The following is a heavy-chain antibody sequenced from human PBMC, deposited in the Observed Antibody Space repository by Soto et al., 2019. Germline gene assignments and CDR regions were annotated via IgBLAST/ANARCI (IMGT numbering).Heavy chain of an antibody. J-gene: IGHJ6*02. CDR3: ARQGKDYHPSTTGYGMDV. CDR1: GYSFTSYW. V-gene: IGHV5-51*01. CDR2: IYPGDSDT. D-gene: IGHD1-1*01. Sequence: GESLNSSCKGSGYSFTSYWIGWVRQMPGKGLEWMGIIYPGDSDTRYSPSFQGQVTISADKSISTAYLQWSSLKASDTAMYYCARQGKDYHPSTTGYGMDVWGQGNTVTV.